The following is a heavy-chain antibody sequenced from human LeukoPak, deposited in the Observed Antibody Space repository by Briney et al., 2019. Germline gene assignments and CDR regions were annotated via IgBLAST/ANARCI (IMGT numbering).Heavy chain of an antibody. CDR2: VESVGTGT. D-gene: IGHD3-16*01. CDR3: ARGGSDHAFDI. V-gene: IGHV3-74*01. J-gene: IGHJ3*02. Sequence: QSGGSLRLSCAASGFIFSNYWMHWVRQAPGKGLEWVSRVESVGTGTIYADSAQGRFIISRDNAKNSLYLQINGLRVEDTAVYYRARGGSDHAFDIWGQGTVVTVSS. CDR1: GFIFSNYW.